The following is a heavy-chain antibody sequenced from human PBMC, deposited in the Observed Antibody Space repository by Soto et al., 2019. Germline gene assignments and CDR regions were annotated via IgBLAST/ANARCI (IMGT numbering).Heavy chain of an antibody. CDR3: ATGLASLTDPEYFQH. J-gene: IGHJ1*01. V-gene: IGHV1-24*01. D-gene: IGHD3-16*02. CDR1: GYTLTEFS. CDR2: FDPEDGET. Sequence: GASVKVSCKVSGYTLTEFSMHWVRQAPGKGLEWMGGFDPEDGETIYAQKFQGRVTMTEDTSTDTAYMELSSLRSEDTAVYYCATGLASLTDPEYFQHWGQGTLVTVSS.